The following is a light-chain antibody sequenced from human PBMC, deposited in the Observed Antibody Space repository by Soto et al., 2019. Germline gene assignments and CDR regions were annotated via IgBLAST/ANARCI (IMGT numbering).Light chain of an antibody. CDR1: QGIGDD. Sequence: DLPMTQSPSSLSASVGDRVIITCRASQGIGDDLGWYQQKPGKAPKRLIYAASSLQSGFPSRFSGSGSGTDFTLTISSLQPDDFASYYCLQHNTYPWTFGPGTKVEVK. CDR2: AAS. V-gene: IGKV1-17*01. CDR3: LQHNTYPWT. J-gene: IGKJ1*01.